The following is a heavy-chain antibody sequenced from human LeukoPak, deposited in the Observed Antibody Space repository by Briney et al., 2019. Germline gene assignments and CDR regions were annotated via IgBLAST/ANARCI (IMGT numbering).Heavy chain of an antibody. CDR3: ARGKVVTMVRGVIITYFDY. J-gene: IGHJ4*02. V-gene: IGHV1-46*01. CDR1: GYIFTRYF. CDR2: IIPSGGST. D-gene: IGHD3-10*01. Sequence: GASVKFSCKASGYIFTRYFIHRVRQAPGQGLEWMGIIIPSGGSTSYAQKFQSRVTMTRDTSTSTVYMELSSLRSEDTAVYYCARGKVVTMVRGVIITYFDYWGQGTLVTVSS.